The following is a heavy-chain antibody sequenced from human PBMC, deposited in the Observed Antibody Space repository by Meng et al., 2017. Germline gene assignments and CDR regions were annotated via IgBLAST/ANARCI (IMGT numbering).Heavy chain of an antibody. CDR3: ATGSGSYPLVKY. CDR2: IIPIFGTA. Sequence: QVQTVQSGAEVKKPGSSVKAACKASGGTFSSYATSWVRQAPGQGLEWMGGIIPIFGTANYAQKFQGRVTITADESTSTAYMELSSLRSEDTAVYYCATGSGSYPLVKYWGQGTLVTVSS. D-gene: IGHD3-10*01. CDR1: GGTFSSYA. J-gene: IGHJ4*02. V-gene: IGHV1-69*01.